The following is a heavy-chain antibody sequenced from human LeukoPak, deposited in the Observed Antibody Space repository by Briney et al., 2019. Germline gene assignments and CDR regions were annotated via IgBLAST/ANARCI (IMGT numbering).Heavy chain of an antibody. CDR2: FNPNGGAA. CDR3: TRDNGGFSRFDP. Sequence: ASVKVSCKASGYTLTRNYMHWVRQAPGEGLEWMGIFNPNGGAATHAQKFEGRVTMTMDMSASTFYMDVSSLKSEDTAVYYCTRDNGGFSRFDPWGQGTLVTVSS. V-gene: IGHV1-46*01. CDR1: GYTLTRNY. D-gene: IGHD2-8*01. J-gene: IGHJ5*01.